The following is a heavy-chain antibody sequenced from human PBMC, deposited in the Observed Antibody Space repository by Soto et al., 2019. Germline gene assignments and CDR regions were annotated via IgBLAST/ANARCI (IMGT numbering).Heavy chain of an antibody. V-gene: IGHV4-39*01. D-gene: IGHD5-12*01. CDR2: IYYSGST. J-gene: IGHJ5*02. Sequence: QLQLQESGPGLVKPSETLSLTCTVSGGSISSSSYYWGWIRQPPGKGLEWIGSIYYSGSTYYNPSLKSRVTISVDTSKNQFSLKLSSVTAADTAVYYCARHKTVDIVATGFILYNNWFDPWGQGTLVTVSS. CDR3: ARHKTVDIVATGFILYNNWFDP. CDR1: GGSISSSSYY.